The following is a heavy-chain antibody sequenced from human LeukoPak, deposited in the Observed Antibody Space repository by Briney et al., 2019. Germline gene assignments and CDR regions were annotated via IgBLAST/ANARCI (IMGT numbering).Heavy chain of an antibody. D-gene: IGHD3-10*01. J-gene: IGHJ4*02. CDR2: ISAYNGNT. CDR1: GYIFTRYG. CDR3: GRENFASETYYCDY. V-gene: IGHV1-18*01. Sequence: ASVKVSCKASGYIFTRYGVTWVRQAPGQGLEWMGWISAYNGNTKYAEKVQDRVTMTTDTSTNTVYMELRSLRSDDSAVYYCGRENFASETYYCDYWGQGTQVTVSS.